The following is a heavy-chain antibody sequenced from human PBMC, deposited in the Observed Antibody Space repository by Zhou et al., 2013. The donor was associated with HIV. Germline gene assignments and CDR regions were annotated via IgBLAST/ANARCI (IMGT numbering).Heavy chain of an antibody. Sequence: QVQLVQSGAEVKKPGASVKVSCKASGYTFTSYDINWVRQATGQGLEWMGWMNPNSGNTGYAQKFQGRVTMTRNTSISTAYMELSSLRSEDTAVYYCARGGSSAFSIAAAGTRVNGFDPWGQGTLVTVSS. J-gene: IGHJ5*02. CDR1: GYTFTSYD. CDR3: ARGGSSAFSIAAAGTRVNGFDP. V-gene: IGHV1-8*01. CDR2: MNPNSGNT. D-gene: IGHD6-13*01.